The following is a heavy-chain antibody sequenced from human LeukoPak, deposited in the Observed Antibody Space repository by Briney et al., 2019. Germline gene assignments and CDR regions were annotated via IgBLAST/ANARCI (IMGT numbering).Heavy chain of an antibody. CDR2: IYTSGST. D-gene: IGHD6-19*01. CDR1: GGSISSGSYY. CDR3: ARGAVAGTPFFDY. J-gene: IGHJ4*02. V-gene: IGHV4-61*02. Sequence: SQTLSLTCTVSGGSISSGSYYWSWIRQPAGKGLGWIGRIYTSGSTNYNPSLKSRVTISVYTSKNQFSLKLSSVTAADTAVYYCARGAVAGTPFFDYWGQGTLVTVSS.